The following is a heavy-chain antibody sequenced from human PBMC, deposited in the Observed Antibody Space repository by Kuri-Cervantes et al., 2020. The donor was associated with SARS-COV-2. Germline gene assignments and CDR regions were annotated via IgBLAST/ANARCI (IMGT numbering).Heavy chain of an antibody. V-gene: IGHV3-53*01. CDR2: IYSGGSI. D-gene: IGHD3-10*01. J-gene: IGHJ6*02. CDR1: GFTFSNAW. Sequence: GGSLRLSCAASGFTFSNAWMNWVRQAPGKGLEWVSIIYSGGSIYYADSVKGRFTISRDNSKNTLYLQMNSLRADDTAVYYCARDGSDGYYGFHGMDVWGQGTTVTVSS. CDR3: ARDGSDGYYGFHGMDV.